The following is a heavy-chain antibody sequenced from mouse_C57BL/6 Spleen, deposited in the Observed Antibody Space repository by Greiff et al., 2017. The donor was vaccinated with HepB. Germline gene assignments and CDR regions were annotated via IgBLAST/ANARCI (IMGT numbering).Heavy chain of an antibody. CDR2: IYPGDGDT. V-gene: IGHV1-82*01. CDR3: ARFYGSRRYFDV. CDR1: GYAFSSSW. D-gene: IGHD1-1*01. Sequence: VQLQQSGPELVKPGASVKISCKASGYAFSSSWMNWVKQRPGKGLEWIGRIYPGDGDTNYNGKFKGKATLTADKSSSTAYMQLSSLTSEDSAVYFCARFYGSRRYFDVWGTGTTVTVSS. J-gene: IGHJ1*03.